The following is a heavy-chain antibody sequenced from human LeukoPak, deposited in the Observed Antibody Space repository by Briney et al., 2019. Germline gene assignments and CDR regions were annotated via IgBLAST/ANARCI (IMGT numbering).Heavy chain of an antibody. CDR1: GFTFDDYA. CDR3: AKDSSSSGRELNY. D-gene: IGHD6-6*01. J-gene: IGHJ4*02. Sequence: PGGSLRLSCAASGFTFDDYAMHWVRQAPGKGLEWVSGISWNSGSIGYADSVKGRFTISRDNAKNSLYLQMNSLRAEDMALYYCAKDSSSSGRELNYWGQGTLATVSS. CDR2: ISWNSGSI. V-gene: IGHV3-9*03.